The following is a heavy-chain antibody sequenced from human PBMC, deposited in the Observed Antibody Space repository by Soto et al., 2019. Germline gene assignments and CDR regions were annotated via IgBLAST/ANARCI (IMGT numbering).Heavy chain of an antibody. CDR2: LYHTVTT. J-gene: IGHJ4*01. V-gene: IGHV4-30-2*01. CDR3: PRGGAGYFTHIDH. CDR1: GDSISSGGSS. D-gene: IGHD3-9*01. Sequence: SETLSLTCAVAGDSISSGGSSGSWIRHPPGKGLEWIGYLYHTVTTYYNPSLKSRVTISGDRSKNQFSLRLNSVTAADTAVYYCPRGGAGYFTHIDHWGRGTQVTVSS.